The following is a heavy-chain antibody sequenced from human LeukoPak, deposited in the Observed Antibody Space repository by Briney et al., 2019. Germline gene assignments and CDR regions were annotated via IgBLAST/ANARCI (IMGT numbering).Heavy chain of an antibody. V-gene: IGHV4-34*01. Sequence: PSETLSLTCAVYGGSFSGYYWSWIRQPPGKGLEWIGEINHSGSTNYNPSLKSRVTISVDTSKNQFSLKLSSVTAADTAVYYCARGNAVAGTFSIVDYWGQGTLVTVSS. D-gene: IGHD6-19*01. J-gene: IGHJ4*02. CDR1: GGSFSGYY. CDR3: ARGNAVAGTFSIVDY. CDR2: INHSGST.